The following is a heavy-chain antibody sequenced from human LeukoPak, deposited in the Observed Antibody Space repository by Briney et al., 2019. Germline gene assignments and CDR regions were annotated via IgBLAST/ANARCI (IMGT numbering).Heavy chain of an antibody. CDR2: INHNSGGT. V-gene: IGHV1-2*02. D-gene: IGHD2-2*01. J-gene: IGHJ4*02. Sequence: ASVKVSCKASGDSFTGYYMQWVRQAPGKGLEWMGWINHNSGGTNYAQKFQGRVTMTRDTSISTAYMELSRLRSDDTAVYYCARARLPIVVVPAAIQGSGSYWGQGTLVTVSS. CDR3: ARARLPIVVVPAAIQGSGSY. CDR1: GDSFTGYY.